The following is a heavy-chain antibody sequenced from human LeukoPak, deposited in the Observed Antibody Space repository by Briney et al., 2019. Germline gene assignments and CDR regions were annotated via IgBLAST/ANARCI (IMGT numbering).Heavy chain of an antibody. CDR1: GFTFSDSA. CDR2: ISYDGSKR. J-gene: IGHJ5*02. Sequence: GRSLRLSCAASGFTFSDSAMHWVRQAPGKGLEWVAVISYDGSKRYDADSVTGRFTVSRDNSNNTLYLEMNSLRPEDTAMYYCARGWLRTNPLDPWGQGTLVSVSS. CDR3: ARGWLRTNPLDP. D-gene: IGHD5-12*01. V-gene: IGHV3-30*04.